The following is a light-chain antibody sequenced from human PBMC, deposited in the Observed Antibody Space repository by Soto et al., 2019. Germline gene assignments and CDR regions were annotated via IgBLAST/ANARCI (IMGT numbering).Light chain of an antibody. V-gene: IGKV3-20*01. CDR3: QQYGSSPLT. Sequence: EIVLTQSPGTLSLSPGGRATLSCRASQSVSSRSLAWYQQKPGQAPRLLISGASSRAADIPDRFSGSGSGTDFTLTINRLEPEDFAVYYCQQYGSSPLTFGGGTKVDIK. J-gene: IGKJ4*01. CDR2: GAS. CDR1: QSVSSRS.